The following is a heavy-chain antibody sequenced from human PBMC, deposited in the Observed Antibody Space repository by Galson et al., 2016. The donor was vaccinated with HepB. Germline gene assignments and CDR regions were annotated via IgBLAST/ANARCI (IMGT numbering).Heavy chain of an antibody. CDR1: GGSISSSSYY. D-gene: IGHD3-10*01. V-gene: IGHV4-39*07. CDR2: IYYSGNT. J-gene: IGHJ3*02. Sequence: SETLSLTCTVSGGSISSSSYYWGWIRQPPGKGLEYIGIIYYSGNTYYNPSLKSRITLSIDTSKNQFSLKLSSVTAADTAVYYCARYLSDQYGSSTPYDAFDIWGQGTMVTVSS. CDR3: ARYLSDQYGSSTPYDAFDI.